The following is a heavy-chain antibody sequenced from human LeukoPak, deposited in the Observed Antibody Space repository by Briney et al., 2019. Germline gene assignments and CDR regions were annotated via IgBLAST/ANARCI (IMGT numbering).Heavy chain of an antibody. J-gene: IGHJ4*02. CDR1: GFTFSIYW. V-gene: IGHV3-74*01. D-gene: IGHD4-17*01. CDR2: CDSDGSGT. Sequence: PGGSLRLSCAASGFTFSIYWMYWVRQAPGKGLMWVSRCDSDGSGTSYADSVKGRFTISRDNAKNTLYLQMNSLRAEDTAVYHCARGPYGDNADYWGQGTLVTVSS. CDR3: ARGPYGDNADY.